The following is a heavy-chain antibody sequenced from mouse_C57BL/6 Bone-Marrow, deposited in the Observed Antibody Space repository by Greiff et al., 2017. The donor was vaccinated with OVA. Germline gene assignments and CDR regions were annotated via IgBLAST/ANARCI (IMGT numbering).Heavy chain of an antibody. CDR3: AARIYYDYDGHWYFDV. V-gene: IGHV1-81*01. J-gene: IGHJ1*03. Sequence: QVQLQQSGAELARPGASVKLSCKASGYTFTSYGISWVKQSTGQGLEWIGEIYPRSGNTYHNEKFKGKATLTADKSSSTAYMELRGLTTEDSAVYVCAARIYYDYDGHWYFDVWGTGTTVTVSS. CDR1: GYTFTSYG. CDR2: IYPRSGNT. D-gene: IGHD2-4*01.